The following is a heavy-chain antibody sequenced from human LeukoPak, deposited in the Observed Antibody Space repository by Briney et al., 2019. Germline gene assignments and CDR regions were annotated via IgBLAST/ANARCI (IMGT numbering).Heavy chain of an antibody. CDR2: LTSSGGST. CDR1: GFTFSSSA. Sequence: GALRLSCVASGFTFSSSAMTWVRQAPEKGLEWVSSLTSSGGSTYYAHSVKGRFTISRDNSKNTLYLQMNSLRAEDTAVYYCAKAIGSSVTVADYWGQGTLVTVSS. V-gene: IGHV3-23*01. CDR3: AKAIGSSVTVADY. D-gene: IGHD2-21*02. J-gene: IGHJ4*02.